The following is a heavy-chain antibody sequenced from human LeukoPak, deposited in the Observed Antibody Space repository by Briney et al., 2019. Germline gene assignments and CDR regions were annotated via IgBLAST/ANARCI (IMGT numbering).Heavy chain of an antibody. Sequence: GEFLQISCKGSGYSFTSSSIGWVRQMPGKGLEWMGIIYPSDSDTRYSPSFQGQVTISVDKSISTAYLQWSSLKASDTAMYYCARIWYSSYGMDVWGQGTTVTVSS. V-gene: IGHV5-51*01. CDR2: IYPSDSDT. D-gene: IGHD6-19*01. CDR1: GYSFTSSS. CDR3: ARIWYSSYGMDV. J-gene: IGHJ6*02.